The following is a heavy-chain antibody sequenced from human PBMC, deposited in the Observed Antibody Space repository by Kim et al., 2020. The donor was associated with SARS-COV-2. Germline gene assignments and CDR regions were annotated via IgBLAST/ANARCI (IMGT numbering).Heavy chain of an antibody. J-gene: IGHJ2*01. V-gene: IGHV3-11*03. Sequence: VKGRFTISRDNANNSLFLQMDSLRAEDTAVYYCARLDTTMVTLNIWYFDLWGRGSLVTVSS. D-gene: IGHD5-18*01. CDR3: ARLDTTMVTLNIWYFDL.